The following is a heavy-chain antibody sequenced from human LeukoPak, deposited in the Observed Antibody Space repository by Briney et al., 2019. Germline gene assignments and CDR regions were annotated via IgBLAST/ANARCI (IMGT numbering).Heavy chain of an antibody. CDR3: ARVEWELDFDY. CDR1: GFTFSDYY. V-gene: IGHV3-11*04. CDR2: ISSSGSTI. J-gene: IGHJ4*02. Sequence: GGSLRLSCAASGFTFSDYYMSWIRQAPGKGLEWVSYISSSGSTIYYADSVKGRFTISRDNAKNTLYLQMNSLRAEDTAVYYCARVEWELDFDYWGQGTLVTVSS. D-gene: IGHD1-26*01.